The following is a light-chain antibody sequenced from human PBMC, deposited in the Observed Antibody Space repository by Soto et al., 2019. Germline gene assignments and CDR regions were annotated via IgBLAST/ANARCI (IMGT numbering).Light chain of an antibody. CDR3: QQYNSWPPIT. Sequence: EVVMTQSPATLSVSPEERATLSCRASESVSSNLAWYQQRPGQAPRLVIYGASTRATGIPARFSGGGSGTEFTLTISSLQSEDFAVYYCQQYNSWPPITFGQGTRLEI. V-gene: IGKV3-15*01. CDR1: ESVSSN. CDR2: GAS. J-gene: IGKJ5*01.